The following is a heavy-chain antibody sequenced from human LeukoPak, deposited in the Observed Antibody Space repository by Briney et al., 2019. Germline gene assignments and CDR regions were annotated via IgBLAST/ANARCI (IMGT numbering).Heavy chain of an antibody. D-gene: IGHD6-13*01. CDR1: GYTFTSYG. J-gene: IGHJ4*02. CDR3: ARSRGIATLDY. Sequence: ASVKVSCKASGYTFTSYGISWVRQAPGQGLEWMGWISAYNGNTNYAQKFQGRVTITADKSTSTAYMELSSLRSEDTAVYYCARSRGIATLDYWGQGTLVTVSS. CDR2: ISAYNGNT. V-gene: IGHV1-18*01.